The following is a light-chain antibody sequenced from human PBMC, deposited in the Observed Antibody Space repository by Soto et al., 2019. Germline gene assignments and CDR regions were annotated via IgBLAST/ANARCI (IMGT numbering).Light chain of an antibody. V-gene: IGKV3-15*01. CDR2: GAS. CDR3: QQYNNWPPIT. J-gene: IGKJ5*01. Sequence: ENVVKQSPGTLSLTTGERATLSCRASQSVSSNLAWYQQKPGQAPRLLIYGASTRATGIPARFSGSGSGTEFTLTISSLQSEEFAVYYCQQYNNWPPITFGQGTRLEIK. CDR1: QSVSSN.